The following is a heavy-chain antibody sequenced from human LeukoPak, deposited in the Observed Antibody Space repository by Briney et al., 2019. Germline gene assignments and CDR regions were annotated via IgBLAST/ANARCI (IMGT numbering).Heavy chain of an antibody. V-gene: IGHV3-23*01. CDR3: AKDYRRYYYDSSGEGAFDI. CDR2: ISGSGGST. J-gene: IGHJ3*02. CDR1: GFTFSSYG. Sequence: GTLGLSCAASGFTFSSYGMSWVRQAPGKGLEWVSAISGSGGSTYYADSVKGRFTISRDNSKNTLYLQMNSLRAEDTAVYYCAKDYRRYYYDSSGEGAFDIWGQGTMVTVSS. D-gene: IGHD3-22*01.